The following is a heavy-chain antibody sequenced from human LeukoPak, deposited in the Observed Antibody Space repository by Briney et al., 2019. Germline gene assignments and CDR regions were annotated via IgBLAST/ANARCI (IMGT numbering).Heavy chain of an antibody. CDR2: IKSKTDGGTT. J-gene: IGHJ4*02. CDR3: ATDFITGSFDY. CDR1: GFTFSNAW. Sequence: GGSLRLSCAAYGFTFSNAWMSWVGQAPGKGLEWVGRIKSKTDGGTTDYAAPVKGRFSISRDDSKNMLYLQMSSLKSEDTAVYYCATDFITGSFDYWGQGILVTVSS. D-gene: IGHD1-20*01. V-gene: IGHV3-15*01.